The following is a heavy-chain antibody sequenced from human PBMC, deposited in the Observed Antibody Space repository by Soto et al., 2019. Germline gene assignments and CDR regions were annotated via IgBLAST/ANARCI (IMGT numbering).Heavy chain of an antibody. V-gene: IGHV3-23*01. D-gene: IGHD3-10*01. CDR2: ISGSGGST. CDR3: AKDLGLWFGESPPSYYFDY. Sequence: GGSLRLSCAASGFTFSSYAMSWVRQAPGKGLEWVSAISGSGGSTYYADSVKGRFTISRDNSKNTLYLQMNSLRAEDTAVYYCAKDLGLWFGESPPSYYFDYWGQGTLVTSPQ. CDR1: GFTFSSYA. J-gene: IGHJ4*02.